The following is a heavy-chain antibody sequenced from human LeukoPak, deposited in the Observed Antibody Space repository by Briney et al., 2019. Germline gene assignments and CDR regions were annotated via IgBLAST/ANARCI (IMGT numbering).Heavy chain of an antibody. V-gene: IGHV4-39*07. CDR2: IYYSGST. D-gene: IGHD2-8*01. J-gene: IGHJ4*02. Sequence: PSETLSLTCTVSGGSISSSSYYWGWIRQPPGKGLEWIGSIYYSGSTYYNPSLKSRVTISVDTSKNQFSLKLSSVTAADTAVYYCARECGGYCTNGLTDYWGQGTLVTVSS. CDR3: ARECGGYCTNGLTDY. CDR1: GGSISSSSYY.